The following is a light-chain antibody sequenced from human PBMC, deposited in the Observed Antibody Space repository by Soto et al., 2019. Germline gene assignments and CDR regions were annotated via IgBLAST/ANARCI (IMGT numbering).Light chain of an antibody. CDR1: QSVSSN. Sequence: EIVMTQSPATLSVSPGERAALSCRASQSVSSNLAWYQQKPGQAPRLLIYGASTRATGVPARFSGSGSGTEFTLTISGLQSEDFAVYYCQQYNNWPASFTFGPGTKVDI. J-gene: IGKJ3*01. V-gene: IGKV3-15*01. CDR3: QQYNNWPASFT. CDR2: GAS.